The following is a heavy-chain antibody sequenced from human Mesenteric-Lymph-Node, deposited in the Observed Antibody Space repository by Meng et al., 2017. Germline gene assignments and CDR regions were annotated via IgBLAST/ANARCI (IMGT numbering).Heavy chain of an antibody. V-gene: IGHV4-38-2*02. CDR3: AREVAY. Sequence: SETLSLTCNVSGYTITSGYCWGWIRPAPGKGLVWIGIIYHSGTAYYTPSLKSRVTISVDKSKNQFSLDLSSVTAADTAVYFCAREVAYWGQGKLVTVYS. CDR2: IYHSGTA. J-gene: IGHJ4*02. CDR1: GYTITSGYC.